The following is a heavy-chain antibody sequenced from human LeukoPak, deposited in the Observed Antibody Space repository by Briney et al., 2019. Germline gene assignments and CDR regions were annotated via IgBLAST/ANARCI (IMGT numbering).Heavy chain of an antibody. D-gene: IGHD6-6*01. CDR2: ISGSGDYT. CDR3: ARNPWWKSSSSRHYYYYYYMDV. CDR1: GFIFSSYA. J-gene: IGHJ6*03. Sequence: NPGGSLRLSCAASGFIFSSYAMSWVRQAPGKGLEWDSLISGSGDYTYYADSVKGRFTISRDNSKTTLYLQMNSLRAEDTAVYYCARNPWWKSSSSRHYYYYYYMDVWGKGTTVTVSS. V-gene: IGHV3-23*01.